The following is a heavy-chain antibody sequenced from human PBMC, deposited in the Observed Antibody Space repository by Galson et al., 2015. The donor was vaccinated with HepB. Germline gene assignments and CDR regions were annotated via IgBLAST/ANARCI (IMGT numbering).Heavy chain of an antibody. CDR1: EFTFSSFA. J-gene: IGHJ2*01. CDR2: IPNNGGSK. V-gene: IGHV3-23*01. CDR3: AKRWVGEIPHWCFDL. D-gene: IGHD1-26*01. Sequence: SLRLSCAASEFTFSSFAMSWVRQAPGKGLEWVSVIPNNGGSKFYSDYVKGRFTISRDNSKNTLNLQMNSLRAEDTAVYYCAKRWVGEIPHWCFDLWGRGTLVTVSS.